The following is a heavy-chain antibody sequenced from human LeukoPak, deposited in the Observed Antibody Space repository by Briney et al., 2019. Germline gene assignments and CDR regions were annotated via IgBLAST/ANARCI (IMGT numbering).Heavy chain of an antibody. CDR3: ARDLGHDYVNY. D-gene: IGHD3-16*01. J-gene: IGHJ4*02. CDR2: ISYDGSNK. V-gene: IGHV3-30*04. Sequence: PGRSLRLSCAASGFTFSSYAMHWVRQAPGKGLEWVAVISYDGSNKYYADFVKGRFTISRDNSKNTLYLQMNSLRAEDTAVYYCARDLGHDYVNYWGQGTLVTVSS. CDR1: GFTFSSYA.